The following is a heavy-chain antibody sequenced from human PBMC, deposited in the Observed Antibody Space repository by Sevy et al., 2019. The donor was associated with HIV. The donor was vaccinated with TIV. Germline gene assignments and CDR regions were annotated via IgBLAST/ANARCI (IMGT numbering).Heavy chain of an antibody. CDR2: ISHDGINK. V-gene: IGHV3-30*18. CDR3: AKGGGYSYGEGGFDA. D-gene: IGHD5-18*01. Sequence: GGSLRLSCGASGFTFFEYGIHWVRQAPGKGLEWVAVISHDGINKYYAETVKGRFTISRDNSNNTVSLQMNSLRAEDTAVYYCAKGGGYSYGEGGFDAWGQGTLVTVSS. J-gene: IGHJ5*02. CDR1: GFTFFEYG.